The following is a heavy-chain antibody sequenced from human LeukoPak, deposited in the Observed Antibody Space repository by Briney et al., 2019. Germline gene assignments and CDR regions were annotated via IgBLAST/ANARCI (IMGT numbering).Heavy chain of an antibody. D-gene: IGHD3-10*01. Sequence: GGSLRLSCAASGFTFSSYGMHWVRQAPGKGLEWVAFIRYDGSNKYYADSVKGRFTISRDNSKNTLYLQMNSLRAEDTAVYYCAKDRRRSIWFGELLGYWGQGTLVTVSS. CDR1: GFTFSSYG. J-gene: IGHJ4*02. CDR2: IRYDGSNK. CDR3: AKDRRRSIWFGELLGY. V-gene: IGHV3-30*02.